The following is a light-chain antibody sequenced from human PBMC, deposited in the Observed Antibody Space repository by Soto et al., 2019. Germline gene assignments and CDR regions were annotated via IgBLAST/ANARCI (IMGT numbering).Light chain of an antibody. J-gene: IGKJ4*01. CDR1: QTVSTNY. CDR3: QQYVNSPVT. Sequence: EIVLTQSPGTLSLSPGETATLSCRASQTVSTNYLAWHQQKPGQAPRLLIYGASNRATGIPDRFSGSGSGTDFTLTISRLEPEDFAVYYCQQYVNSPVTFGGGTKVEIK. CDR2: GAS. V-gene: IGKV3-20*01.